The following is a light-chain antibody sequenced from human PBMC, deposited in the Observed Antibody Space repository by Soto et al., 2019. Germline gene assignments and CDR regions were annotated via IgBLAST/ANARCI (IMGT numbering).Light chain of an antibody. CDR2: EVS. Sequence: QSALTQPASVSGSPGQSITISCTGTSSDVGAYNYVSWYQQHPGKAPKLMIYEVSNRPSGVSDRFSGSKSGNTASLTISGLQAEEETDYYCSSYTSSSHVFGTGTKVTVL. CDR3: SSYTSSSHV. CDR1: SSDVGAYNY. J-gene: IGLJ1*01. V-gene: IGLV2-14*01.